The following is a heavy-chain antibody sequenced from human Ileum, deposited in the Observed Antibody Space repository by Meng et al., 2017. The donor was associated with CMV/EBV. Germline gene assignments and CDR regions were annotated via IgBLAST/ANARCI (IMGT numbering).Heavy chain of an antibody. V-gene: IGHV1-8*01. J-gene: IGHJ5*02. CDR1: GYTFTSYD. Sequence: ASVKVSCKASGYTFTSYDINWLRQATGQGLEWMGWMNPNSGNTGYAQKFQGRVTMTRNTSISTAYMELSSLRSEDTAVYYCARGLGGYCSSSSCVFDPWGQGTLVTVSS. D-gene: IGHD2-2*01. CDR3: ARGLGGYCSSSSCVFDP. CDR2: MNPNSGNT.